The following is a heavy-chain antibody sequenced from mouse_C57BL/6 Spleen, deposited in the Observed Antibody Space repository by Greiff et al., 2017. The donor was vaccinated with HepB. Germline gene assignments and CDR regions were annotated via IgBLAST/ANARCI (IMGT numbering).Heavy chain of an antibody. J-gene: IGHJ2*01. D-gene: IGHD1-1*01. CDR3: ARCDYYGSSYFDY. Sequence: QVQLQQSGPELVKPGASVKISCKASGYAFSSSWMNWVKQRPGKGLEWIGRIYPGDGDTNYNGKFKGKATLTADKSSSTAYMQLSSLTSEDSAVYFCARCDYYGSSYFDYWGQGTTLTVSS. CDR1: GYAFSSSW. CDR2: IYPGDGDT. V-gene: IGHV1-82*01.